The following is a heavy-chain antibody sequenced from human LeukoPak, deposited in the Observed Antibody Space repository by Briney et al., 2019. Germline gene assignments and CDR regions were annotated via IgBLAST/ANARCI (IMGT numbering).Heavy chain of an antibody. CDR1: GFTFSSYS. CDR3: ARLRSYYYDSSGLTEFDY. J-gene: IGHJ4*02. CDR2: ISSSSSTI. D-gene: IGHD3-22*01. V-gene: IGHV3-48*01. Sequence: GGSLRLSCAASGFTFSSYSMNWVRQAPGKGLEWVSYISSSSSTIYYADSVKGRFTISRDNSKNTLYLQMNSLRAEDTAVYYCARLRSYYYDSSGLTEFDYWGQGTLVTVSS.